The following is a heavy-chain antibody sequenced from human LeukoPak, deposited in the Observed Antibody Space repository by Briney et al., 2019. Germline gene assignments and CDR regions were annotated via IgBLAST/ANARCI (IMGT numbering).Heavy chain of an antibody. D-gene: IGHD3-10*01. V-gene: IGHV1-18*01. CDR3: ARLGYYGSGSHFTYYYMDV. Sequence: ASVKVSCKASGYIFTSYGISWVRQAPGQGLEWMRWISGYNGNTNYAQKLQGRVTMTTDTSTSTAYMELRSLRSEDTAVYYCARLGYYGSGSHFTYYYMDVWGKGTTVTISS. J-gene: IGHJ6*03. CDR1: GYIFTSYG. CDR2: ISGYNGNT.